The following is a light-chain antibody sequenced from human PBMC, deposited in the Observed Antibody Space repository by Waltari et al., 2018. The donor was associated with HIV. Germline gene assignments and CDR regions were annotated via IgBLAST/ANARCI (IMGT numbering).Light chain of an antibody. CDR2: RSE. J-gene: IGLJ3*02. CDR3: GSWDDTLSQWV. CDR1: NSNIGNNF. Sequence: QSVLTQPPSASRPPGQRVLMSCSGSNSNIGNNFVSWFQQVPGRAPNLVIYRSEQRPSGAPDRFPAAKAGSSASLAITGLQSDDEDVYYCGSWDDTLSQWVFGGGTRLTV. V-gene: IGLV1-47*01.